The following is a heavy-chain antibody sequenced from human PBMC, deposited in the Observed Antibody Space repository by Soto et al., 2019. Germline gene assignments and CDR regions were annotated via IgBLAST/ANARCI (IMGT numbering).Heavy chain of an antibody. Sequence: GGSLRLSCAASGFTFSSYAMHWVRQAPGKGLEWVAVISYDGSNKYYADSVKGRFTISRDNSKNTLYLQMNSLRAEDTAGYYCARDYTRTPDYWGQRTLVTVSS. V-gene: IGHV3-30-3*01. D-gene: IGHD3-16*01. CDR2: ISYDGSNK. CDR3: ARDYTRTPDY. J-gene: IGHJ4*02. CDR1: GFTFSSYA.